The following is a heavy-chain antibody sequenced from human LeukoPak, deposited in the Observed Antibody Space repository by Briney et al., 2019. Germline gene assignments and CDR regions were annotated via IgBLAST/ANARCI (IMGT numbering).Heavy chain of an antibody. CDR2: INHSGST. CDR3: ARGSPPRCYDFWSGYYKGFDY. D-gene: IGHD3-3*01. J-gene: IGHJ4*02. CDR1: GGSFSGYY. V-gene: IGHV4-34*01. Sequence: SETLSLTCAVYGGSFSGYYWSWLRQPPGKGLEWIGEINHSGSTNYNPSLKSRVTISVDTSKNQFSLKLSSVTAADTAVHYCARGSPPRCYDFWSGYYKGFDYWGQGTLVTVSS.